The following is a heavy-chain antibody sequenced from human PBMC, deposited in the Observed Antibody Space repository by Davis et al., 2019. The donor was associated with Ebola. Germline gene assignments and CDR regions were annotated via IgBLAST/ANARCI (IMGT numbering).Heavy chain of an antibody. V-gene: IGHV4-59*08. CDR2: IYYSGST. CDR1: GGSISSYY. D-gene: IGHD6-19*01. CDR3: ARWAGSSGDLRAFDI. Sequence: MPSETLSLTCTVSGGSISSYYWSWIRQPPGKGLEWIGYIYYSGSTNYNPSLKSRVTISVDTSNNQFSLKLSSVTAADTAMYYCARWAGSSGDLRAFDIWGQGTMVSVSS. J-gene: IGHJ3*02.